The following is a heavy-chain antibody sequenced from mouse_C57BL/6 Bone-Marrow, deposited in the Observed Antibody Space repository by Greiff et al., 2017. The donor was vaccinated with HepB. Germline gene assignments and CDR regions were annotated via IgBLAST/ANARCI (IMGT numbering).Heavy chain of an antibody. CDR1: GYTFTSYG. J-gene: IGHJ2*01. Sequence: VQLQQSGAELARPGASVKLSCKASGYTFTSYGISWVKQRTGQGLEWIGEIYPRSGNTYYNEKFKGKATLTVDKSSSTAYMQLSSLTSEDSAVYYCARGYGLVDYWGQGTTLTVSS. CDR3: ARGYGLVDY. D-gene: IGHD1-1*01. CDR2: IYPRSGNT. V-gene: IGHV1-81*01.